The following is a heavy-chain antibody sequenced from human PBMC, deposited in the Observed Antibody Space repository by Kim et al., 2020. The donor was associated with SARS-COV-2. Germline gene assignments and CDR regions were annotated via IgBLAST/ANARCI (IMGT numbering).Heavy chain of an antibody. D-gene: IGHD6-19*01. CDR1: GGSISSGGYY. CDR3: ARDFGSGWRHPHAFDI. Sequence: SETLSLICTVSGGSISSGGYYWSWIRQHPGKGLEWIGYIYYSGSTYYNPSLKSRVTISVDTSKNQFSLKLSSVTAADTAVYYCARDFGSGWRHPHAFDIWGQGTLVTVSS. J-gene: IGHJ3*02. CDR2: IYYSGST. V-gene: IGHV4-31*03.